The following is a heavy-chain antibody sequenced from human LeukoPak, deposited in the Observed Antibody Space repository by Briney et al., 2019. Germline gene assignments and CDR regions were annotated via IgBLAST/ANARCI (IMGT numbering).Heavy chain of an antibody. D-gene: IGHD7-27*01. V-gene: IGHV1-3*01. CDR1: GYTFTSYA. Sequence: ASVKVSCKASGYTFTSYAMHWVRQAPGQRLEWMGWINAGNGNTKYSQKFQGRVTITRDTSASTAYMELSSLRSEDTAVYYCARETPGAGHFDYWGQGPLVTVSS. CDR3: ARETPGAGHFDY. CDR2: INAGNGNT. J-gene: IGHJ4*02.